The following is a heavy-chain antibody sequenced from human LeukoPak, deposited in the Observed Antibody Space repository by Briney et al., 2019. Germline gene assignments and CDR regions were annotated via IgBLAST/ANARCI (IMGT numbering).Heavy chain of an antibody. CDR1: GGSISSSSYY. CDR2: IYYSGST. J-gene: IGHJ4*02. D-gene: IGHD3-10*01. V-gene: IGHV4-39*01. Sequence: SETLSLTCTVSGGSISSSSYYWGWIRQPPGKGLEWIGSIYYSGSTYYNPSLRSRVTISVDTSKNQFSLKLNSVTAADTAVFYCAANSADYNTLGSSYKVWGQGTLVTVSS. CDR3: AANSADYNTLGSSYKV.